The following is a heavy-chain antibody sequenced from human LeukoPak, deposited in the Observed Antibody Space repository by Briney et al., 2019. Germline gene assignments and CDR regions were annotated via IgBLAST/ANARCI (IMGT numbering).Heavy chain of an antibody. V-gene: IGHV4-30-4*01. CDR1: GGSISSGDHF. CDR2: NYYSGTT. D-gene: IGHD3-22*01. J-gene: IGHJ5*02. CDR3: ARGSYYYDSSGSSGWFDP. Sequence: SETLSLTCTVSGGSISSGDHFWSWIRQHPGKGLEWIGYNYYSGTTYYNPSLKSRVTISVDTSKNHFSLKLTSVTAADTAVYYCARGSYYYDSSGSSGWFDPWGQGTLVTVSS.